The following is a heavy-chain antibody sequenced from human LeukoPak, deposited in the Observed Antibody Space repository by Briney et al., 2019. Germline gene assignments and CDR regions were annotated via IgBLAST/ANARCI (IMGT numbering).Heavy chain of an antibody. J-gene: IGHJ4*02. CDR3: ASDSGSYYGHDY. V-gene: IGHV3-30*04. CDR2: ISYDGSNK. CDR1: GFTFSSYA. D-gene: IGHD1-26*01. Sequence: GGSLRLSCAASGFTFSSYAMHWVRQAPSKGLEWVAVISYDGSNKYYADSVKGRFTISRDNSKNTLYLQMNSLRAEDTAVYYCASDSGSYYGHDYWGQGTLVTVSS.